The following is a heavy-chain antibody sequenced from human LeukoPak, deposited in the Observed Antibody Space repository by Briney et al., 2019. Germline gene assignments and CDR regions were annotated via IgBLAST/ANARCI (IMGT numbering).Heavy chain of an antibody. CDR2: IYYSGST. J-gene: IGHJ3*02. Sequence: SETLSLTCTVSGGSISSSNYYWGWIRQPPGKGLEWIGTIYYSGSTSYNPSLKSRVTISVDTSKNQFSLKLSSVTAADKAVYYCARVVGAYGFLGIWGQGTMVTVSS. CDR3: ARVVGAYGFLGI. V-gene: IGHV4-39*01. CDR1: GGSISSSNYY. D-gene: IGHD2-21*01.